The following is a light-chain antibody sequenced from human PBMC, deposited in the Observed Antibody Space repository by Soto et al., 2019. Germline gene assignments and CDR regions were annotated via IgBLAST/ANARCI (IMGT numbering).Light chain of an antibody. V-gene: IGKV1-27*01. J-gene: IGKJ4*01. CDR2: AAS. CDR1: QGISNY. Sequence: IPMIQSPSTLSASVGARVTSTCRASQGISNYLAWYQQKPGKVPKLLIYAASTLQSGVPSRFSGSGSGTDFTLTISSLHPEDVATYYCQKYNSAPLTFGGGTKVDIK. CDR3: QKYNSAPLT.